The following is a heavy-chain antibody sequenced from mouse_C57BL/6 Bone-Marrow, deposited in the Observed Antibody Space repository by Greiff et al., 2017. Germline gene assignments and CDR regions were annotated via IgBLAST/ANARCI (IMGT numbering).Heavy chain of an antibody. CDR2: INPSSGYT. Sequence: LQESGAELARPGASVKMSCKASGYTFTSYTMHWVKQRPGQGLEWIGYINPSSGYTKYNQKFKDKATLTADKSSSTAYMQLSSLTSEDSAVYYCARGTTVVATDYWGQGTTLPVSS. CDR1: GYTFTSYT. D-gene: IGHD1-1*01. J-gene: IGHJ2*01. CDR3: ARGTTVVATDY. V-gene: IGHV1-4*01.